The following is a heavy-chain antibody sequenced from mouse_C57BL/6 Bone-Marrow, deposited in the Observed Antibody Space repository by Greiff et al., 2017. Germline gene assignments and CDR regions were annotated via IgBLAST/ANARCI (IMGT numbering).Heavy chain of an antibody. CDR3: AILLPLLDY. CDR1: GYTFTDYY. V-gene: IGHV1-19*01. CDR2: INPYNGGT. J-gene: IGHJ2*01. D-gene: IGHD2-10*01. Sequence: EVQLQESGPVLVKWGGSVKRSCKASGYTFTDYYMTWVPPSPGKSLECILFINPYNGGTSYNQKFKGKATLTVDKSSSTAYMELNSLTSEDSAVYYCAILLPLLDYWGQGTTLTVSS.